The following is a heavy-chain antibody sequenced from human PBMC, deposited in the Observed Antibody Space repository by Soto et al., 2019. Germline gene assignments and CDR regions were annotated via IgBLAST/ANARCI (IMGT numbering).Heavy chain of an antibody. V-gene: IGHV3-23*01. Sequence: EVQLLESGGGLVQPGGSLRLSCAASGFTFSSYAIIWVRQAPGKGLEWVSTISGGGDGSYYADSVKGRYTISRDNSKNTVSRQMNGLRADDTAVYYCARKGPGSVATYWSDGGCHYAFDMWGQGTMVTVSS. D-gene: IGHD2-15*01. CDR1: GFTFSSYA. J-gene: IGHJ3*02. CDR3: ARKGPGSVATYWSDGGCHYAFDM. CDR2: ISGGGDGS.